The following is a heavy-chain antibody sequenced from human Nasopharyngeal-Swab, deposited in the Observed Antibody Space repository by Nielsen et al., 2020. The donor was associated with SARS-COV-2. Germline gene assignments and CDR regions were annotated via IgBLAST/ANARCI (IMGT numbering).Heavy chain of an antibody. CDR1: GGSFSGYY. D-gene: IGHD6-19*01. V-gene: IGHV4-34*01. CDR2: INHSGST. CDR3: ASSAYSSGWGGKWFDP. Sequence: GSLRLSCAVYGGSFSGYYWSWIRQPPGKGLEWIGEINHSGSTNYNPSLKSRVTISVDTSKNQFSLKLSSVTAADTAVYYCASSAYSSGWGGKWFDPWGQGTLVTVSS. J-gene: IGHJ5*02.